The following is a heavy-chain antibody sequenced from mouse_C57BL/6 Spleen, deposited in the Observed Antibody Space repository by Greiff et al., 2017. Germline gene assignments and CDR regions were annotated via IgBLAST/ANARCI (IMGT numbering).Heavy chain of an antibody. CDR2: IRNKANGYTT. J-gene: IGHJ2*01. CDR3: ARWGTVVATDFDY. D-gene: IGHD1-1*01. V-gene: IGHV7-3*01. Sequence: EVKLVESGGGLVQPGGSLSLSCTASGFTFTDYYMSWVRQPPGKALEWLGFIRNKANGYTTEYSASVKGRFTISRDNSQSILYLQMNALRAEDSATYYCARWGTVVATDFDYWGQGTTLTVSS. CDR1: GFTFTDYY.